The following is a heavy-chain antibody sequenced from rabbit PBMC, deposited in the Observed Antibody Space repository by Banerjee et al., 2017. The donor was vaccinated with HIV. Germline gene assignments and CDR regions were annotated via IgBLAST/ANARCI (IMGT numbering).Heavy chain of an antibody. CDR2: IVTGSGTT. V-gene: IGHV1S43*01. Sequence: QQQLEESGGGLVKPGGTLTLTCKVSGTDLSNYYFMCWVRQAPGKGLELIGCIVTGSGTTYYASWAKGRFTITRSTSLNAVTLQVTSLTVADTATYFCARNNDDYWGYDFDVWGKGTLVTVS. CDR3: ARNNDDYWGYDFDV. CDR1: GTDLSNYYF. D-gene: IGHD2-1*01. J-gene: IGHJ6*01.